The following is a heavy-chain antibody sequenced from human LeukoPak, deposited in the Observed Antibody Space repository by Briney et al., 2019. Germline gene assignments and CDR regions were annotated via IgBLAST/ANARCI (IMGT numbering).Heavy chain of an antibody. CDR2: ISVTHGNT. J-gene: IGHJ4*02. Sequence: ASVKVSCKASGYNFNAYGISWVRQAPGQGLEWMGWISVTHGNTNYAQKFQGRVTMTKDTSTSTAYMELRGLRSDDTAVYYCARDSSDILTGYNYFDHWGQGTLVTVSS. CDR1: GYNFNAYG. CDR3: ARDSSDILTGYNYFDH. V-gene: IGHV1-18*01. D-gene: IGHD3-9*01.